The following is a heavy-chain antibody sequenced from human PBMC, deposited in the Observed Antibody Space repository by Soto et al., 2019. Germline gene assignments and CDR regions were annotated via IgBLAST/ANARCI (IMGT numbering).Heavy chain of an antibody. CDR1: GFSFSNYA. Sequence: PGGSLRLSCATSGFSFSNYAMSWVRQAPGKGLEWVAGISSSGYTYYVDSLKGRFTISRDTSKNSLYLQMNSLRAEDTAVYYCAKAPIDCSNSYFDYWGQGTLVTVSS. CDR2: ISSSGYT. J-gene: IGHJ4*02. D-gene: IGHD4-4*01. V-gene: IGHV3-23*01. CDR3: AKAPIDCSNSYFDY.